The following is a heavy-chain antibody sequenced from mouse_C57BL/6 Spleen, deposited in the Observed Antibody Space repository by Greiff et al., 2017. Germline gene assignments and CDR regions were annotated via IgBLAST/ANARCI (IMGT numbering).Heavy chain of an antibody. Sequence: QVQLKESGAELARPGASVKLSCKASGYTFTSYGISWVKQRTGQGLEWIGEIYPRSGNTYYNEKFKGKATLTADKSSSTAYMELRSLTSEDSAVYFCARAGYDYDGAYWGQGTLVTVSA. V-gene: IGHV1-81*01. CDR2: IYPRSGNT. CDR1: GYTFTSYG. D-gene: IGHD2-4*01. CDR3: ARAGYDYDGAY. J-gene: IGHJ3*01.